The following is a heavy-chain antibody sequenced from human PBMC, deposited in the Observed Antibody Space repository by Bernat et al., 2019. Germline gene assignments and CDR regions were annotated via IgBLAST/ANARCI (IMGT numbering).Heavy chain of an antibody. D-gene: IGHD6-19*01. CDR1: GFTFSSYG. Sequence: QVQLVESGGGVVQPGWSLRLACAASGFTFSSYGLHWVRQAPGKGLEWVAVIWYGGSNKYYADSERGRCTRSIDNSKNTLYLQMNSLGAEATTVYYCARELILESSGWSWDYWGQGTLVPVSS. CDR3: ARELILESSGWSWDY. J-gene: IGHJ4*02. V-gene: IGHV3-33*01. CDR2: IWYGGSNK.